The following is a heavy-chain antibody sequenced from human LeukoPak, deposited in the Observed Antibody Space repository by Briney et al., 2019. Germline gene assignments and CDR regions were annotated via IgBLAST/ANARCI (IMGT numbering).Heavy chain of an antibody. CDR3: ARRTYHHNSGPYSEIAFDY. CDR1: GYSFTSYW. Sequence: GESLKISCKGSGYSFTSYWIGWVRQMPGKGLEWMGIIYPGDSDTRYSPSFQGQVTISADKSISTAYLQWSSLKASDTAIYYCARRTYHHNSGPYSEIAFDYWGQGTLVTVSS. CDR2: IYPGDSDT. J-gene: IGHJ4*02. D-gene: IGHD3-22*01. V-gene: IGHV5-51*01.